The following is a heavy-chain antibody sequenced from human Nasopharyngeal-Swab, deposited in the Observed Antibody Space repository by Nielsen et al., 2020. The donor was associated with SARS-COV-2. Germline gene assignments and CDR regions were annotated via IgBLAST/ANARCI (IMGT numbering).Heavy chain of an antibody. CDR3: ATQNIVGATKVDY. J-gene: IGHJ4*02. D-gene: IGHD1-26*01. CDR1: GGSISSSSYY. V-gene: IGHV4-39*07. CDR2: IYYSGST. Sequence: SETLSLTCTVSGGSISSSSYYWGWIRQPPGKGLEWIGSIYYSGSTYYNPSLKSRVTISVDTSKNQFSLKLSSVTAADTAVCYCATQNIVGATKVDYWGQGTLVTVSS.